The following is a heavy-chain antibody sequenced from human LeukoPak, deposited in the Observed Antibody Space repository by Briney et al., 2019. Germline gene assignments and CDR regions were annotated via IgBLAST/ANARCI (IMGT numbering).Heavy chain of an antibody. V-gene: IGHV4-39*01. J-gene: IGHJ4*02. CDR1: GGSISSSSYY. D-gene: IGHD5-12*01. Sequence: SETLSLTCTVSGGSISSSSYYWGWIRQPPGKGLEWIGSIYYSGSTYYNPSLKSRVTMSVDTSKNQFSLKLSSVTAADTAVYYCARLGSGYDYYFDYWGQGTLVTVSS. CDR2: IYYSGST. CDR3: ARLGSGYDYYFDY.